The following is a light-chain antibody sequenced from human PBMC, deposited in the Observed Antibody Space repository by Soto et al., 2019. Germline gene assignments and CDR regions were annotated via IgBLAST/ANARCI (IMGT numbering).Light chain of an antibody. CDR1: QSVSSY. J-gene: IGKJ5*01. CDR2: DAS. V-gene: IGKV3-11*01. Sequence: LSQSPATLSLYQGERATFACRSSQSVSSYLAWYQQNPGQAPRLLIYDASNRATGIPARFSGSGSGTDFTLTISSLEPEDFAVYYCQQRSNWPPITFGQGTLLEV. CDR3: QQRSNWPPIT.